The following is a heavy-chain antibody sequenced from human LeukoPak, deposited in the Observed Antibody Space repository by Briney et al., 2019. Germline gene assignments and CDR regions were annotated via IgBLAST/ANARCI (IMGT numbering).Heavy chain of an antibody. J-gene: IGHJ4*02. CDR1: GGSISSSSYY. CDR3: ARSSGPFDY. CDR2: IYYSGGT. Sequence: SETLSLTCTVSGGSISSSSYYWGWIRQPPGRGLEWIGSIYYSGGTYYNPSLKSRVTISVDTSKNQFSLKLSSVTAADTAVYYCARSSGPFDYWGQGTLVTVSS. D-gene: IGHD3-3*01. V-gene: IGHV4-39*01.